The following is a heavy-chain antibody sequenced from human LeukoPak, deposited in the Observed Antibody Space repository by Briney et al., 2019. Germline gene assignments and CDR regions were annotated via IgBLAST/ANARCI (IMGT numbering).Heavy chain of an antibody. V-gene: IGHV4-39*02. CDR2: IYYSGST. D-gene: IGHD6-13*01. Sequence: SETLSLTCTVSGGSISSSSYYWGWIRQPPGKGLEWIGSIYYSGSTYYNPSLKSRVTISVDTSKNQFSLKLSSVTAADTAVYYCARDQGIAAAGTIFPSYYFDYWGQGTLVTVSS. J-gene: IGHJ4*02. CDR1: GGSISSSSYY. CDR3: ARDQGIAAAGTIFPSYYFDY.